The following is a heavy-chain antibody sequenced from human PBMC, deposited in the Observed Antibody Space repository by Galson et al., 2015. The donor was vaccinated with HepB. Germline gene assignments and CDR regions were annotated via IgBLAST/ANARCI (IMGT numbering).Heavy chain of an antibody. J-gene: IGHJ4*02. D-gene: IGHD4-17*01. Sequence: SLRLSCAASGFTFSSYWMSWVRQAPGKGLEWVANIKQDGSEKYYVDSVKGRFTISRDNAKNSLYLQMNSLRAEDTAVYYCARDRGDYGDYPYFDYWGQGTLVTVSS. CDR1: GFTFSSYW. CDR3: ARDRGDYGDYPYFDY. V-gene: IGHV3-7*03. CDR2: IKQDGSEK.